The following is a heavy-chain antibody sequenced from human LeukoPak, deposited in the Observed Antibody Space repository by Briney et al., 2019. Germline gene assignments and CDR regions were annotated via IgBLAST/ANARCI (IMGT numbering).Heavy chain of an antibody. V-gene: IGHV4-4*07. CDR3: ARLKFYDSTGYTPGYYMDV. CDR2: IYPSGST. Sequence: PSETLSLTCTVSGGSIISCYWSWVRQSAGKGLEWIGRIYPSGSTEYNTSLKSRVTMPVDMSKKQFSLKLTSVTAADTAVYYCARLKFYDSTGYTPGYYMDVWGKGTTVTVSS. D-gene: IGHD3-22*01. J-gene: IGHJ6*03. CDR1: GGSIISCY.